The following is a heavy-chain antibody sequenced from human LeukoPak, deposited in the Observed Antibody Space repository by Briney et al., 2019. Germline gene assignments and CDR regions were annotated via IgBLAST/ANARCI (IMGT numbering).Heavy chain of an antibody. Sequence: GGSLRLSCAASGFTFNSYEMNWVRQAPGKGLEWVSYISSSGSTIYYADSVKGRFTISKDNAKNSLYLQMNSLRAEDTAVYYCARRGYNWKFDYWGQGTLVTVSS. J-gene: IGHJ4*02. CDR2: ISSSGSTI. D-gene: IGHD1-20*01. CDR1: GFTFNSYE. V-gene: IGHV3-48*03. CDR3: ARRGYNWKFDY.